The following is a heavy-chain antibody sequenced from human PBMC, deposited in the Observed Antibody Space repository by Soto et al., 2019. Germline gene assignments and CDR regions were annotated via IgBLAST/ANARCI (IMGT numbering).Heavy chain of an antibody. Sequence: QVQLVQSGAEVKKPGSSVKVSCKASGGTFSSYAISWVRQAPGQGLEWMGGIIPIFGTANYAQKFQGRVTITADKSTSTAYMELSSLRSEDTAVYYCASSPPNGGDYLFRELIHWGQGTLVTVSS. J-gene: IGHJ4*02. D-gene: IGHD2-21*02. CDR3: ASSPPNGGDYLFRELIH. CDR2: IIPIFGTA. CDR1: GGTFSSYA. V-gene: IGHV1-69*06.